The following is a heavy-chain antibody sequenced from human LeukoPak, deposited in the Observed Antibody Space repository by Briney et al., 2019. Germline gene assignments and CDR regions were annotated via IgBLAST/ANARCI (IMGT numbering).Heavy chain of an antibody. CDR3: ARQKYSSGYPYFDY. CDR2: IYYSGST. V-gene: IGHV4-59*08. J-gene: IGHJ4*02. D-gene: IGHD6-19*01. CDR1: GGSISSYY. Sequence: PSETLSLTCTVSGGSISSYYWSWIRQPPGKGLEWTGYIYYSGSTNYNPSLKSRVTISVDTSKNQFSLKLSSVTAADTAVCYCARQKYSSGYPYFDYWGQGTLVTVSS.